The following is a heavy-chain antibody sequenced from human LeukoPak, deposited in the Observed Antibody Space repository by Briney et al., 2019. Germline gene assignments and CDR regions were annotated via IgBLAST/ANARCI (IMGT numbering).Heavy chain of an antibody. CDR1: GFIFDDYA. Sequence: GGSLRLSCAGSGFIFDDYAINWVRQAPGMGLEWVAVISYDGSNKYYADSVKGRFTISRDNSKNTLYLQMNSLRAEDTAVYYCAKDLEYYYGSGSYYMDYWGQGTLVTVSS. V-gene: IGHV3-30*18. CDR2: ISYDGSNK. CDR3: AKDLEYYYGSGSYYMDY. D-gene: IGHD3-10*01. J-gene: IGHJ4*02.